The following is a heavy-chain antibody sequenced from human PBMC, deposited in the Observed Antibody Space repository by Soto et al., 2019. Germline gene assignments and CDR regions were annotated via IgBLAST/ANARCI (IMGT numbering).Heavy chain of an antibody. V-gene: IGHV3-21*01. CDR1: GFTFSSYS. Sequence: PGGSLRLSCAASGFTFSSYSMNWVRQAPGKGLEWVSSISSSSSYIYYADSVKGRFTISRDNAKNSLYLQMNSLRAEDTAVYYCARSFSKSRTQYYFDYWGQGTLVTVSS. J-gene: IGHJ4*02. D-gene: IGHD1-1*01. CDR3: ARSFSKSRTQYYFDY. CDR2: ISSSSSYI.